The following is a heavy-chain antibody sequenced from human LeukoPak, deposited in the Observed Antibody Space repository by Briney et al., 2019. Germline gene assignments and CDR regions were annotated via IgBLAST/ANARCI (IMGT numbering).Heavy chain of an antibody. CDR1: GGSISSGGYY. CDR2: IYYSGST. V-gene: IGHV4-31*03. J-gene: IGHJ6*02. D-gene: IGHD7-27*01. CDR3: ARGPWDYYYGMDV. Sequence: PSETLSLTCTVSGGSISSGGYYWSWIRQHPGKGLGWIGYIYYSGSTYYNPSLKSRVTISVDTSKNQFSLKLSSVTAADTAVYYCARGPWDYYYGMDVWGQGTTVTVSS.